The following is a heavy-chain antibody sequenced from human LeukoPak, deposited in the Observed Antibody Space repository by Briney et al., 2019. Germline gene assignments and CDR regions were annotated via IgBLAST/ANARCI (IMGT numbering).Heavy chain of an antibody. V-gene: IGHV3-30*04. J-gene: IGHJ4*02. D-gene: IGHD3-10*01. CDR3: AKDQQGGAGSGRFDY. CDR1: GFTSSA. Sequence: GGSLRLSCAASGFTSSAIHWVRQSPGKGLEWLAIISFDGAYRYYADSVKGRFTISRDISKNTFYLQMSSLTADDAALYYCAKDQQGGAGSGRFDYWGQGALVTVSS. CDR2: ISFDGAYR.